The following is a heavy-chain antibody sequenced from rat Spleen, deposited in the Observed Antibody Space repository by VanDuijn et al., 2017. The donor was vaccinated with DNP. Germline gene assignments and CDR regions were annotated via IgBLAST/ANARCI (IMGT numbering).Heavy chain of an antibody. J-gene: IGHJ4*01. CDR2: ITSSGGNT. CDR1: GFTFSDYA. Sequence: EVQLVESGGGLVQPGRSLKLSCAASGFTFSDYAMAWIRQVPGKGLEWVASITSSGGNTFYPDSVKGRFTISRDDARNTLYLQMNSLRSGDTATYYCARVMTTGAMDTWGQGTSVTVSS. V-gene: IGHV5S23*01. D-gene: IGHD5-1*01. CDR3: ARVMTTGAMDT.